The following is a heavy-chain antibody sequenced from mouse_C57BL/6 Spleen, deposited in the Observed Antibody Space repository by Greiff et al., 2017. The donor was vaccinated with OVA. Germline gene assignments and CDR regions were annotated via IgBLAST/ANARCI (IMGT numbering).Heavy chain of an antibody. Sequence: QVQLQQPGAELVRPGSSVKLSCKASGYTFTSYWMHWVKQRPIQGLEWIGNIDPSDSETHYNQKFKDKATLTVDKSSSTAYMQLSSLTSEDSAVYYCARGGMYYGSSYGDYAMDYWGQGTSVTVSS. V-gene: IGHV1-52*01. CDR3: ARGGMYYGSSYGDYAMDY. CDR1: GYTFTSYW. J-gene: IGHJ4*01. D-gene: IGHD1-1*01. CDR2: IDPSDSET.